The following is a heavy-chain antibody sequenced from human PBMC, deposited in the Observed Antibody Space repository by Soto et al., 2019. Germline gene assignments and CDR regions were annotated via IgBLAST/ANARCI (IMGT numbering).Heavy chain of an antibody. CDR3: ARDRGVAATMDV. CDR2: INSGKGNT. V-gene: IGHV1-3*01. J-gene: IGHJ6*02. CDR1: GYTLTRYA. Sequence: QVQLVQSGAEVKRPGASVKVSCKASGYTLTRYAMHWVRQAPGQGLEWMGWINSGKGNTKYSQKCQGGVTITRDTSASAAAMELSSLRSEDTAVYYCARDRGVAATMDVWGQVTTVTVSS. D-gene: IGHD3-10*01.